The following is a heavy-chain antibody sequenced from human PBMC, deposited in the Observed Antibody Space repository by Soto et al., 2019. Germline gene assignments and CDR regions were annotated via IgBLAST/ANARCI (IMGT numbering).Heavy chain of an antibody. Sequence: GGSLRLSCAASGFTFSSYSMNWVRQAPGKGLEWVSSISSSSSYIYYADSVKGRFTISRDNAKNSLYLQMNGLRAEDTAVYYCARDLTQQLVLGYYYYGMDVWGQGTTVTVSS. D-gene: IGHD6-13*01. CDR2: ISSSSSYI. CDR3: ARDLTQQLVLGYYYYGMDV. CDR1: GFTFSSYS. V-gene: IGHV3-21*01. J-gene: IGHJ6*02.